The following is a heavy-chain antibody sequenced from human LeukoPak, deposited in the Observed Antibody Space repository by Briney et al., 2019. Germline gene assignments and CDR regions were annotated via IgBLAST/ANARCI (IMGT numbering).Heavy chain of an antibody. V-gene: IGHV3-21*01. CDR1: GFTFSSYS. J-gene: IGHJ4*02. CDR3: AKDGEYSGYDSSNFDY. CDR2: ISSSSSYI. D-gene: IGHD5-12*01. Sequence: GGSLRLSCAASGFTFSSYSMNWVRQAPGKGLEWVSSISSSSSYIYYADSVKGRFTISRDNSKNTLYLQMNSLRAEDTAVYYCAKDGEYSGYDSSNFDYWGQGTLVTVSS.